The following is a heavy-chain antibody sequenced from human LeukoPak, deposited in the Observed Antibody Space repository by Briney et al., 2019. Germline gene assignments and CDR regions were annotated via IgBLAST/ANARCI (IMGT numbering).Heavy chain of an antibody. J-gene: IGHJ5*02. CDR3: ARDNSVGDTAWWFDP. CDR2: ITYDGTDK. D-gene: IGHD1-26*01. CDR1: GFTFSRYG. V-gene: IGHV3-30*03. Sequence: GGFLRLSCAASGFTFSRYGMQWVRQAPGKGLEWVAIITYDGTDKNYADSVKGRFTISRDNSKSTVYLQMNSLRSEDTAVYYCARDNSVGDTAWWFDPWGQGTLVTVSS.